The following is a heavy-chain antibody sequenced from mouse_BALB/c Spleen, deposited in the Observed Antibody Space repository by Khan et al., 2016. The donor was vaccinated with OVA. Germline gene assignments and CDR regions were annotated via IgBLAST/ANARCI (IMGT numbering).Heavy chain of an antibody. Sequence: EVQLQESGAELVKPGASVKLSCTASGFNIKDSYIHWVKQRPEQGLEWIGRIAPANGNTEYDPKFQGKATITADTSSNTSYLQLSSLTSEDSAVYYCANPSYDPQYFEVWGAGTTVTVSS. J-gene: IGHJ1*01. CDR2: IAPANGNT. V-gene: IGHV14-3*02. CDR3: ANPSYDPQYFEV. CDR1: GFNIKDSY. D-gene: IGHD2-3*01.